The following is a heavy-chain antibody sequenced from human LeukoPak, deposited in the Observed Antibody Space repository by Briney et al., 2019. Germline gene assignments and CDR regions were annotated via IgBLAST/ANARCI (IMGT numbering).Heavy chain of an antibody. V-gene: IGHV1-8*03. CDR2: MNPNSGNT. CDR1: GYTFTSYD. CDR3: ARGVVAVAHSNWFDP. J-gene: IGHJ5*02. Sequence: ASVRVSCKTSGYTFTSYDINWVRQATGQGLEWMGWMNPNSGNTGYAQKFQGRVTITRNTSISTACMELSSLRSEDTAVYYCARGVVAVAHSNWFDPWGQGTLVTVSS. D-gene: IGHD6-19*01.